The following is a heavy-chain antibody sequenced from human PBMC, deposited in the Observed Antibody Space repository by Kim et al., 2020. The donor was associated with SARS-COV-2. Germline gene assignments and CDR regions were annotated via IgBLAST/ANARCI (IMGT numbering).Heavy chain of an antibody. V-gene: IGHV7-4-1*02. CDR1: GYTFTSYA. D-gene: IGHD2-21*02. CDR2: INTNTGNP. CDR3: ARDPGRGVTATPYYYYYGMDV. Sequence: ASVKVSCKASGYTFTSYAMNWVRQAPGQGLEWMGWINTNTGNPTYAQGFTGRFVFSLDTSVSTAYLQISSLKAEDTAVYYCARDPGRGVTATPYYYYYGMDVWGQGTTVTVSS. J-gene: IGHJ6*02.